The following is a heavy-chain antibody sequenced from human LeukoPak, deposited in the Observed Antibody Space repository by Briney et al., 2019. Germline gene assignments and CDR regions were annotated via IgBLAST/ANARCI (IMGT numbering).Heavy chain of an antibody. J-gene: IGHJ4*02. CDR1: GGSINTYY. CDR2: IYNSGST. D-gene: IGHD7-27*01. Sequence: SETLSLTCTVSGGSINTYYWSWIRQPPGKGLEWIGYIYNSGSTSYHPSLKSRVTISGDTSKNQLSLKLSSVTAADTAVYYCARRANWGFFDYWGQGTLVTVSS. V-gene: IGHV4-59*01. CDR3: ARRANWGFFDY.